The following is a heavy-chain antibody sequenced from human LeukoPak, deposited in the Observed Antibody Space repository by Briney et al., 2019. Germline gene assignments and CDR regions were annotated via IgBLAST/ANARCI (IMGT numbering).Heavy chain of an antibody. V-gene: IGHV4-59*01. CDR2: IYYSGST. D-gene: IGHD3-22*01. J-gene: IGHJ3*02. Sequence: PSETLSLTCTVSGGSISSYYWSWIRQPPGKGLEWIGYIYYSGSTNYNPSLKSRVTISVDTSKNQFSLKLSSVTAAGTAVYYCARGGDYYDSSGPGAFDIWGQGTMVTVSS. CDR1: GGSISSYY. CDR3: ARGGDYYDSSGPGAFDI.